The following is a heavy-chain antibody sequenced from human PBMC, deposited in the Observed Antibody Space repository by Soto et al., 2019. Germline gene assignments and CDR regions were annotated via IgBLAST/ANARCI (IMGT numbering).Heavy chain of an antibody. CDR1: GGSISNYY. V-gene: IGHV4-59*01. CDR3: ARDPRATVTTVDGMDV. Sequence: KPSETLSLTCTVSGGSISNYYWNWIRQPPGKGLEWIGYIYYSGSTNYNPSLKSRVTISVDTSKNQFSLKLNSVTAADTAVYYCARDPRATVTTVDGMDVWGQGTTVTVSS. CDR2: IYYSGST. D-gene: IGHD4-17*01. J-gene: IGHJ6*02.